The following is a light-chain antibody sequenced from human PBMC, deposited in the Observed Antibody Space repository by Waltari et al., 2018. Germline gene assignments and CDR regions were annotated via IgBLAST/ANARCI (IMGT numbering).Light chain of an antibody. CDR3: QQTNSLLALT. Sequence: DLQMTQSPSPVSASLGDGVTITCRASQDISTWLAWYQQKPGTVPNLLIYAASNLQSGVPSRFSGSGSGTDFTLTITSLQPEDFATYYCQQTNSLLALTFGGGTKVEMK. V-gene: IGKV1-12*01. CDR1: QDISTW. J-gene: IGKJ4*01. CDR2: AAS.